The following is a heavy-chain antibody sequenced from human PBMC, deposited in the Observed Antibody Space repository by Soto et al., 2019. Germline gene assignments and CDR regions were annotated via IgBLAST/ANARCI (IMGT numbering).Heavy chain of an antibody. D-gene: IGHD3-10*01. CDR3: AKAYDGSGSYRTYYYYGMDV. V-gene: IGHV3-23*01. CDR1: GFTFSSYA. CDR2: ISGSGGST. Sequence: GGSLRLSCAASGFTFSSYAMSWVRQAPGKGLEWVSAISGSGGSTYYADSVKGRFTISRDNSKNTLYLQMNSLRAEDTAVYYCAKAYDGSGSYRTYYYYGMDVWGQGTTVTVSS. J-gene: IGHJ6*02.